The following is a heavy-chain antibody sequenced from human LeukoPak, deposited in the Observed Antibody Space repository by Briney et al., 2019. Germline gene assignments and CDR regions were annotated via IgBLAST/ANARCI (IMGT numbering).Heavy chain of an antibody. D-gene: IGHD6-13*01. J-gene: IGHJ4*02. CDR2: IYYSGST. CDR1: GGSISSSSYY. CDR3: ARDGLSIAAAPFDY. V-gene: IGHV4-39*07. Sequence: SETLSLTCTVSGGSISSSSYYWGWIRQPPGKGLEWIGSIYYSGSTYYNPSLKSRVTISVDTSKNQFSLKLSSVTAADTAVYYCARDGLSIAAAPFDYWGQGTLVTVSS.